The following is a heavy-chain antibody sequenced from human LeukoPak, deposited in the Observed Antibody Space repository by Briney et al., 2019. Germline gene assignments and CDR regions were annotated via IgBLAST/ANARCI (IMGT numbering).Heavy chain of an antibody. D-gene: IGHD6-13*01. J-gene: IGHJ4*02. CDR3: AKTGGIAAAH. Sequence: SGGSLRLSCAASGFTFDDYGMSWVRQAPGKGLEWVSPMSRSSTYIYYTDSVKGRFTISRDNAKNTLYLQMNSLRAEDTALYYCAKTGGIAAAHWGQGTLVTVSS. V-gene: IGHV3-21*04. CDR2: MSRSSTYI. CDR1: GFTFDDYG.